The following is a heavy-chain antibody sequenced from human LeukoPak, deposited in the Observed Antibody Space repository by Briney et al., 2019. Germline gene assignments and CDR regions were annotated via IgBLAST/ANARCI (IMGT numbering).Heavy chain of an antibody. CDR2: ISGSGDSA. CDR3: AQSYSTYPSGPFDY. J-gene: IGHJ4*02. CDR1: GFTFSTYA. D-gene: IGHD2/OR15-2a*01. V-gene: IGHV3-23*01. Sequence: GGSLRLSCAASGFTFSTYAMSWVRQSPGKGLEWVSSISGSGDSAYYPDFVKGRFTISRDNSRNTLYLQMNSLRAEDTAVYYCAQSYSTYPSGPFDYWGQGTLVTVSS.